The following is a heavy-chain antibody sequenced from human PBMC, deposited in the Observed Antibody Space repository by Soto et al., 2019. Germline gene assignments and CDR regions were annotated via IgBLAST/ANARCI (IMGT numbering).Heavy chain of an antibody. Sequence: QVQLQESGPGLVKPSGTLSLTCAVSGGSISSSNWWSWVRQPPGKGLEWIGEIYHSGSTNYNPSLKSRVTISVDKSKNQFSLKLSSVTAADTAVYYCARVRDVLRFLEWTYYFDYWGQGTLVTASS. D-gene: IGHD3-3*01. CDR1: GGSISSSNW. CDR3: ARVRDVLRFLEWTYYFDY. CDR2: IYHSGST. J-gene: IGHJ4*02. V-gene: IGHV4-4*02.